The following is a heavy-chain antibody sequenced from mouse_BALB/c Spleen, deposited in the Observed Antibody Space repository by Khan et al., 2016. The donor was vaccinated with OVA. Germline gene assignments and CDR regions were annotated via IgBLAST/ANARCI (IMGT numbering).Heavy chain of an antibody. J-gene: IGHJ4*01. D-gene: IGHD2-14*01. CDR3: AIAVPYQRYVGYAMDY. CDR2: MWAGKST. CDR1: GFSLSSYG. Sequence: QVQLMESGPGLVAPSQSLSITCTVSGFSLSSYGVHWVRQPPGKGLEWVGVMWAGKSTNYNSTLMSRLSISKDNSKSQVFLKMNRLQTDDTAMYFCAIAVPYQRYVGYAMDYWGQGTSVTVSS. V-gene: IGHV2-9*02.